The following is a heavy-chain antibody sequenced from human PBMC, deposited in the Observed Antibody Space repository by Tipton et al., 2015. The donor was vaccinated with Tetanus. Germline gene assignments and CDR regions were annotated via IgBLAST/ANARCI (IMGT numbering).Heavy chain of an antibody. V-gene: IGHV4-59*01. D-gene: IGHD2-15*01. CDR2: IYDTGNT. J-gene: IGHJ4*02. CDR1: GGSMGGYY. CDR3: VRGNGGNCCHVDS. Sequence: TLSLTCIVSGGSMGGYYWSWIRQPPGKGLEWIGYIYDTGNTNYKSSLKSRVTMSVDTSKNQFSLKLTSVTAADTAMYYCVRGNGGNCCHVDSWGRGTLVTVSS.